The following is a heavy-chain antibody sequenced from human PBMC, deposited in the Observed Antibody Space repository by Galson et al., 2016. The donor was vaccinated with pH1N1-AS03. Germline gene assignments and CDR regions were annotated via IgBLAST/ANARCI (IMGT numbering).Heavy chain of an antibody. V-gene: IGHV3-30*04. Sequence: SLRLSCAASGFTFRSYAMHWVRQAPGKGLEWMTIISYDGSYKYYTDSVKGRFTIPRDTSENTLYLQMNSLRGEDTAVYYCARGLRDVYYGMDVWGQGTTVTVSS. CDR1: GFTFRSYA. J-gene: IGHJ6*02. CDR3: ARGLRDVYYGMDV. CDR2: ISYDGSYK.